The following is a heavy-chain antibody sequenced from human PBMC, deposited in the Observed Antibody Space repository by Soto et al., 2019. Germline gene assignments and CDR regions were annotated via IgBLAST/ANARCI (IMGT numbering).Heavy chain of an antibody. D-gene: IGHD3-16*01. CDR1: GYSFTRYG. V-gene: IGHV1-18*01. J-gene: IGHJ6*02. CDR2: INTYNGNT. CDR3: AMVDVYVTPSPQDV. Sequence: QVQLVQSRAEVKNPGASVKVSCKASGYSFTRYGIAWARQAPGQGLEWMGWINTYNGNTNCAQNLQGRVTLTTDTSTSTASMELTSMRSNDTAIYYCAMVDVYVTPSPQDVWGQGTTVIVSS.